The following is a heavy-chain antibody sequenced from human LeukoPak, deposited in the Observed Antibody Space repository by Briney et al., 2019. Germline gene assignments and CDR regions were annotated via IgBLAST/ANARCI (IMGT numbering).Heavy chain of an antibody. CDR3: ARGLIAVADPIDY. J-gene: IGHJ4*02. D-gene: IGHD6-19*01. CDR2: INPNSGGT. V-gene: IGHV1-2*02. CDR1: GYTFTGYY. Sequence: ASVKVSCKASGYTFTGYYMHWVRQAPGQGLEWMGWINPNSGGTNYAQTFQGRVTMTRDTSISTAYMELSRLRSDDTAVYYCARGLIAVADPIDYWGQGTLVTVSS.